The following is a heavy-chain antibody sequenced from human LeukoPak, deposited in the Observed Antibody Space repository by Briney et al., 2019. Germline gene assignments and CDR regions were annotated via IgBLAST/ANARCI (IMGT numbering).Heavy chain of an antibody. V-gene: IGHV3-21*01. D-gene: IGHD3-3*01. Sequence: GGSLRLSCAASGFTFSSYSMNWVRQAPGKGLEWVSSISSSSSYIYYADSVKGRFTISRDNAKNSLYLQMNSLRAEDTAVYYCASDRVGEYDFWSGYYAVSAMDVWGQGTTVTVSS. CDR3: ASDRVGEYDFWSGYYAVSAMDV. CDR1: GFTFSSYS. CDR2: ISSSSSYI. J-gene: IGHJ6*02.